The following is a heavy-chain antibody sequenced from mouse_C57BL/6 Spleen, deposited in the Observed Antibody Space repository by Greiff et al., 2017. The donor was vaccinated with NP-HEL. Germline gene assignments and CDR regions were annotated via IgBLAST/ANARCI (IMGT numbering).Heavy chain of an antibody. V-gene: IGHV5-4*01. J-gene: IGHJ3*01. CDR3: ARDRRGGGFAY. CDR2: ISDGGSYT. Sequence: EVQGVESGGGLVKPGGSLKLSCAASGFTFSSYAMSWVRQTPEKRLEWVATISDGGSYTYYPDNVKGRFTISRDNATNNLYLQMSHLKSEDTAMYYCARDRRGGGFAYWGQGTRVTVSA. CDR1: GFTFSSYA.